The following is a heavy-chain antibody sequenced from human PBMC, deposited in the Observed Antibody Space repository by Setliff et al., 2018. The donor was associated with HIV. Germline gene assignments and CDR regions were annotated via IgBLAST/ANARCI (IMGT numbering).Heavy chain of an antibody. CDR3: ARDPAPSSSASYFPH. Sequence: ASVKVSCKASGYTFTTYYVHWVRQAPGQGLEWMGILNPSGDSTAYAQQFQGRVTMTRDTSTSTVYMELSSLRSEDTAVYYCARDPAPSSSASYFPHWGQGTPVTVSS. J-gene: IGHJ1*01. CDR1: GYTFTTYY. D-gene: IGHD6-6*01. CDR2: LNPSGDST. V-gene: IGHV1-46*01.